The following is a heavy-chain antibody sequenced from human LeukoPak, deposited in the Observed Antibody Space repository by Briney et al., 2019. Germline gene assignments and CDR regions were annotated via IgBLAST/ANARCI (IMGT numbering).Heavy chain of an antibody. D-gene: IGHD2-2*01. CDR1: GGSFSGYY. Sequence: LETLSLTCAVYGGSFSGYYWSWIRQPPGKGLEWIGEINHSGSTNYNPSLKSRVTISVDTSKNQFSLKLNSVTAADTAVYYCARGLNHCSSTSCYLRGYYYGMDVWGQGTTVTVSS. V-gene: IGHV4-34*01. CDR2: INHSGST. J-gene: IGHJ6*02. CDR3: ARGLNHCSSTSCYLRGYYYGMDV.